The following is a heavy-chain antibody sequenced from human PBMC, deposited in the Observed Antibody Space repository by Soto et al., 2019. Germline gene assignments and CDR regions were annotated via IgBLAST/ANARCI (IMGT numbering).Heavy chain of an antibody. CDR1: SGSISSSNW. V-gene: IGHV4-4*02. J-gene: IGHJ4*02. Sequence: QVQLQESGPGLVKPSGTLSLTCAVSSGSISSSNWWSWVRQPPGKGLEWIGEIYHSGSTNYNPSLKRRVTISVDKSKNQFPLKLSSVTAADTAVYYCAREASSSGGGFDYWGQGTLVTVSS. CDR2: IYHSGST. CDR3: AREASSSGGGFDY. D-gene: IGHD6-6*01.